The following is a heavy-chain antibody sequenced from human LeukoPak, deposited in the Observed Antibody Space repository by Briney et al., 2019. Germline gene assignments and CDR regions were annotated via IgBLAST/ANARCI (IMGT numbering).Heavy chain of an antibody. CDR1: GGSIRSTKW. D-gene: IGHD2/OR15-2a*01. CDR2: IYHNGST. J-gene: IGHJ4*02. Sequence: PSETLSLTCAVSGGSIRSTKWWSWVRQPAGKGLEWIGEIYHNGSTNYNPSLKGRGTISLDKSKNQFSLKLSSVTAADTAVYYCARTWDYFEHLFDYWGQGTLVTVSS. V-gene: IGHV4-4*02. CDR3: ARTWDYFEHLFDY.